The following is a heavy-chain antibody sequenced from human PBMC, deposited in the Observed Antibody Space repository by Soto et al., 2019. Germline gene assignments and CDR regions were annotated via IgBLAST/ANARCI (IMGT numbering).Heavy chain of an antibody. V-gene: IGHV4-34*01. J-gene: IGHJ3*02. CDR3: AGGLRISAADPTDAFDI. CDR1: GGSFSGYY. CDR2: INHSGST. Sequence: PPETLSLTCAVYGGSFSGYYWSWIRQPPGKGLEWIGEINHSGSTNYNPSLKSRVTISVDTSKNQFSLKLSSVTAADTAVYYCAGGLRISAADPTDAFDIWGQGTMVTVS. D-gene: IGHD6-13*01.